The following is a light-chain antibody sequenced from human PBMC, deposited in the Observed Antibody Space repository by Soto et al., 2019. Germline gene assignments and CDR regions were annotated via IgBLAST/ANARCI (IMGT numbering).Light chain of an antibody. V-gene: IGKV3-20*01. J-gene: IGKJ4*01. Sequence: ETVLTQSPGTLSLSPGERATLSCRASQSVNNDYLAWYQQRPGLAPRLLIFGASGRATGIPDRFSGSGSGTDFTLTISRLEPEHFAIYYCQQYGTSPLTFGGGTKVDI. CDR3: QQYGTSPLT. CDR1: QSVNNDY. CDR2: GAS.